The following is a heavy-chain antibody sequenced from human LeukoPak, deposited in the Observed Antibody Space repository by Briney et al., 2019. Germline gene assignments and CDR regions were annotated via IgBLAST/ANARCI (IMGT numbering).Heavy chain of an antibody. CDR2: ISSSSSTI. V-gene: IGHV3-48*04. CDR3: AKSESSRYSPFDY. D-gene: IGHD6-13*01. Sequence: GGSLRLSCAASGFTLSSCSMNWVRQAPGKGLERVSYISSSSSTIYYADSVKGRFTISRDNAKNSLYLQMNSLRAEDTAVYYCAKSESSRYSPFDYWGQGTLVTVSS. CDR1: GFTLSSCS. J-gene: IGHJ4*02.